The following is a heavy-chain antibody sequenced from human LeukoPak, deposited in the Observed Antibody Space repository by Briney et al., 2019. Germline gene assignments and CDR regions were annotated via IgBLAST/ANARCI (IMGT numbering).Heavy chain of an antibody. CDR1: GFTFSSYA. D-gene: IGHD2-21*02. V-gene: IGHV3-53*01. CDR2: IYSGGST. J-gene: IGHJ4*02. Sequence: GGSLRLSCAASGFTFSSYAMHWVRQASGKGLEWVSVIYSGGSTYYADSVKGRFTISRDNSKSTLYLQMNSLRAEDTAVYYCARAVVVTAPTYYFDYWGQGTLVTVSS. CDR3: ARAVVVTAPTYYFDY.